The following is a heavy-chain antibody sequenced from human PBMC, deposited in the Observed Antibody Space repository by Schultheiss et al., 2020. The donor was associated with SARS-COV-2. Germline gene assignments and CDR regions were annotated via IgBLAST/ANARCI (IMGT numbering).Heavy chain of an antibody. J-gene: IGHJ4*02. Sequence: GGSLRLSCAASGFTFSMYTMHWVRQAPGKGLQWVAVISNDGSNTYYADSVKGRFTISRDNSKNTLYLQMNSLRAEDTAVYYCARDSRRGGFDYWGQGTLVTVSS. CDR3: ARDSRRGGFDY. V-gene: IGHV3-30*01. D-gene: IGHD3-16*01. CDR1: GFTFSMYT. CDR2: ISNDGSNT.